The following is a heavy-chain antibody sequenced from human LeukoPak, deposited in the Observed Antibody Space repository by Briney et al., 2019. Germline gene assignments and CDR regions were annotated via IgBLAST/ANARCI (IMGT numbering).Heavy chain of an antibody. CDR2: INPDGNKK. V-gene: IGHV3-7*03. CDR3: AKDSRDWTYFDF. CDR1: GLTFSSSW. Sequence: GGSLRLSCAVSGLTFSSSWMDWVRQAPGKGLEWVASINPDGNKKYSADSVRGRFTISRDNAKNTLYLQMDSLRAEDTAVYYCAKDSRDWTYFDFWGQGTLVTVSS. J-gene: IGHJ4*02. D-gene: IGHD3/OR15-3a*01.